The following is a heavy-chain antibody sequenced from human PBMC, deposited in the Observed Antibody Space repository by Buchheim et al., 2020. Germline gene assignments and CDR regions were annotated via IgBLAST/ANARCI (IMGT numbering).Heavy chain of an antibody. D-gene: IGHD2-21*01. J-gene: IGHJ6*02. CDR1: GGSFSGYY. Sequence: QVQLQQWGAGLLKPSETLSLTCGVSGGSFSGYYWSWIRQPPGKGLEWIGEINHSGNTNYNPSLKSRVTISVDKSRNQFSLKLSSVTAADTAVYYCARHSGDYYYYGMDVWGQGTT. CDR2: INHSGNT. CDR3: ARHSGDYYYYGMDV. V-gene: IGHV4-34*01.